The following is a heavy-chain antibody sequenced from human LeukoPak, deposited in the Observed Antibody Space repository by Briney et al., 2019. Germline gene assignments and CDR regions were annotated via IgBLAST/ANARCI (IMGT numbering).Heavy chain of an antibody. V-gene: IGHV3-21*01. Sequence: PGGSLRLSCAASGFTFSSYGMHWVRQAPGKGLEWVSSISSSSSYIYYADSVKGRFTISRDNAKNSLYLQMNSLRAEDTAVYYCAREHYYDSSGYWDDAFDIWGQGTMVTVSS. CDR1: GFTFSSYG. CDR2: ISSSSSYI. J-gene: IGHJ3*02. CDR3: AREHYYDSSGYWDDAFDI. D-gene: IGHD3-22*01.